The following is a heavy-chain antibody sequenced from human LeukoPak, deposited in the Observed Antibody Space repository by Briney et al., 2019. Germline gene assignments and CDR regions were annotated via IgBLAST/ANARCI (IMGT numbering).Heavy chain of an antibody. J-gene: IGHJ4*02. Sequence: PGGSLRLSCAASGFTFSSYGMHWVRQAPGKGLEWVAFIRYEGSNKYYADSVKGRFTISRDNSKNTLYLQMNSLRAEDTAVYYCAKGMTTVTMNTDYWGQGNLVTVSS. CDR2: IRYEGSNK. CDR1: GFTFSSYG. V-gene: IGHV3-30*02. D-gene: IGHD4-11*01. CDR3: AKGMTTVTMNTDY.